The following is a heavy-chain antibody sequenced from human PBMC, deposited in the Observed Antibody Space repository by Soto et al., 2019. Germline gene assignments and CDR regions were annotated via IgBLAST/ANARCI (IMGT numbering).Heavy chain of an antibody. Sequence: TGGSLRLSCAASGFTFSTYPMNWVRQVPGKGLEWVSYIRSSSSTIYYADSVKGRFTISIDSAKNSLYLKMNSLRAEDTAVYYWARDPGYSYGKNWFAPGGRGTLFTVPS. D-gene: IGHD5-18*01. V-gene: IGHV3-48*01. CDR3: ARDPGYSYGKNWFAP. CDR2: IRSSSSTI. J-gene: IGHJ5*02. CDR1: GFTFSTYP.